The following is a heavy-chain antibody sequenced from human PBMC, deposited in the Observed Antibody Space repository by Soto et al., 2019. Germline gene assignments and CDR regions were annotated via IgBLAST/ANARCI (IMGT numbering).Heavy chain of an antibody. Sequence: ASVKVSCKASGYTFTSYYMHWVRQAPGQGLEWMGIINPSGGSTSYAQKFQGRVTMTRDTSTSTVYMELSSLRSEDTAVYYCASSSPEVYCSGGSCYSPQPSILWWSESYYYYGMDVWGQGTTVTVSS. D-gene: IGHD2-15*01. CDR1: GYTFTSYY. V-gene: IGHV1-46*03. CDR2: INPSGGST. J-gene: IGHJ6*02. CDR3: ASSSPEVYCSGGSCYSPQPSILWWSESYYYYGMDV.